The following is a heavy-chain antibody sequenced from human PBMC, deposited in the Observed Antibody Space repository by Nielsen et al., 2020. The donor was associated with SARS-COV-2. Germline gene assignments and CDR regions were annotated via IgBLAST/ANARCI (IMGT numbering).Heavy chain of an antibody. J-gene: IGHJ4*02. D-gene: IGHD1-1*01. CDR3: ARDIGDWETGTTLFDY. Sequence: SETLSLTCSVSVGSRSTYYWSWIRQPPGKGLEWIGCIYFSGTTKYNPSLRSRVTISVDTSKNQFSLKLNSVTAADTAVYYCARDIGDWETGTTLFDYWGKGTLVTVSS. CDR2: IYFSGTT. V-gene: IGHV4-59*01. CDR1: VGSRSTYY.